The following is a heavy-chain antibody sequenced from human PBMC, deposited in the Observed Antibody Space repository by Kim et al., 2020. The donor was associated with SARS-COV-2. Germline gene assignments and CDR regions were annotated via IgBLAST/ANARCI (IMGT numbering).Heavy chain of an antibody. CDR3: ARGLWFGELLPFDY. J-gene: IGHJ4*02. V-gene: IGHV4-34*01. Sequence: TPSLKSRVTISVDTSKNQFSLKLSSVTAADTAVYYCARGLWFGELLPFDYWGQGTLVTVSS. D-gene: IGHD3-10*01.